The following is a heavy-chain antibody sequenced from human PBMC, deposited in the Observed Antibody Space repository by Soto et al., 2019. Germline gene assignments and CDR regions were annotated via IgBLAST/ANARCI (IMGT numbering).Heavy chain of an antibody. CDR1: GGSISSSNW. J-gene: IGHJ2*01. D-gene: IGHD3-9*01. V-gene: IGHV4-4*02. CDR3: ARDLLMPLINWYFDL. Sequence: QVQLQESGPGLVKPSGTLSLTCAVSGGSISSSNWWSWVRQPPGKGLEWIGEIYHSGSTNYNPSLKSRVTISGDKSKNQFSLKLSSVTAADTAVYYCARDLLMPLINWYFDLWGRGTLVTVSS. CDR2: IYHSGST.